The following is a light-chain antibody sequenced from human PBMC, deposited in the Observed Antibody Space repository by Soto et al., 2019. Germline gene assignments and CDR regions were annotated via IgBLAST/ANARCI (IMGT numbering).Light chain of an antibody. CDR3: SSYAGTKTL. CDR2: EVT. J-gene: IGLJ3*02. Sequence: QSVLTQPPSASGSPGQSVTISCTGTSSDIGNYNYVSWYQQHPGKAPKLMIYEVTERPSGVPDRFAGSKSGNTASLTVSGLQAEDEADYYCSSYAGTKTLFGGGTKLTVL. V-gene: IGLV2-8*01. CDR1: SSDIGNYNY.